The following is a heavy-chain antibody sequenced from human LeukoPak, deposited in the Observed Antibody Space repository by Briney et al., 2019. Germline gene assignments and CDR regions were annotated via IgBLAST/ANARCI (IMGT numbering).Heavy chain of an antibody. Sequence: GGSLRLSCAASGFTFDDYGMSWVRQAPGKGLEWVSGINWNGGSTGYADSVKGRFTITRDDAKNSLYLQMNSLRAEDTALYYCARDIYGGNSGDAFDIWGQGTKVTVSS. CDR2: INWNGGST. J-gene: IGHJ3*02. CDR1: GFTFDDYG. V-gene: IGHV3-20*04. CDR3: ARDIYGGNSGDAFDI. D-gene: IGHD4-23*01.